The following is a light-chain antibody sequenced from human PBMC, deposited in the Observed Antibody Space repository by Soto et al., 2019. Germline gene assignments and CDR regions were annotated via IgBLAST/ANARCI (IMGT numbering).Light chain of an antibody. CDR3: QQYGYSRT. CDR1: QTVSSY. CDR2: GSS. J-gene: IGKJ1*01. Sequence: EIVLTQSPAILSLSPGERATLSCRTNQTVSSYLAWYQQKPGQAPRLLIYGSSSRATDIPDRFSGSGSGTDFTLTISTLEPEDFAIYYCQQYGYSRTFGQGTKVDNK. V-gene: IGKV3-20*01.